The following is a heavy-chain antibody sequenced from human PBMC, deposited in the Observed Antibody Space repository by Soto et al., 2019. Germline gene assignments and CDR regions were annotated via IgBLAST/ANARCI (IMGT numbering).Heavy chain of an antibody. Sequence: QVQLVQSGPEAKKPGASVKVSCKASGYPFTNYGLSWVRQAPGQGLEWMGWISGYNGNTNYAQNFQGRVTMTTDTSTSTAYMEMTSLRSDDTAVYYCARDHHCSGGNCYLYYYGMDVWGQGTTVTVSS. V-gene: IGHV1-18*01. CDR3: ARDHHCSGGNCYLYYYGMDV. CDR2: ISGYNGNT. D-gene: IGHD2-15*01. CDR1: GYPFTNYG. J-gene: IGHJ6*02.